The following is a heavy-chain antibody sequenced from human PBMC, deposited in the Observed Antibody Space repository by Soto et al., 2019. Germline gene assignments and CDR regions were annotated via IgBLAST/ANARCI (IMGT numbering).Heavy chain of an antibody. V-gene: IGHV4-59*01. CDR2: IYYSGST. J-gene: IGHJ3*02. CDR1: GGSISSYY. Sequence: PSETLSLTCTVSGGSISSYYWSWIRQPPGKGLEWIGYIYYSGSTNYNPSLKSRVTISVDTSKNQFSLKLSSVTAADTAVYYCARGDDYYDSSGSKSDAFDIWGQGTMVTVSS. CDR3: ARGDDYYDSSGSKSDAFDI. D-gene: IGHD3-22*01.